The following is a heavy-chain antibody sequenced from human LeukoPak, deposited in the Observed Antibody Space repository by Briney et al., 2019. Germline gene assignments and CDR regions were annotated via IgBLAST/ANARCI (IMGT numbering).Heavy chain of an antibody. CDR2: INPSGGST. J-gene: IGHJ4*02. Sequence: ASVKVSCKASGYTFTSYYMHWVRQAPGQGLEWMGMINPSGGSTNYAQKLQGRVTMTRDTSTSTVYMELSSLRSEDTAVYYCARDGNIVVVPAAPDYWGQGTLVTVSS. CDR3: ARDGNIVVVPAAPDY. V-gene: IGHV1-46*01. D-gene: IGHD2-2*01. CDR1: GYTFTSYY.